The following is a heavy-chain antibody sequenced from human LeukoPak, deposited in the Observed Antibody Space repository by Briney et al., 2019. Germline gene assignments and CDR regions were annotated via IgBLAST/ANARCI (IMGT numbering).Heavy chain of an antibody. Sequence: SETLSLTCAVSVGSVSSGSYYWSWIRQPPGKGLEWIRYIYYSGSTNYNPSLKSRVTISVDTSKNQFSLKLSSVTAADTAVYYCARDNGRGSHFDYWGQGTLVTVSS. CDR3: ARDNGRGSHFDY. CDR2: IYYSGST. D-gene: IGHD1-26*01. V-gene: IGHV4-61*01. J-gene: IGHJ4*02. CDR1: VGSVSSGSYY.